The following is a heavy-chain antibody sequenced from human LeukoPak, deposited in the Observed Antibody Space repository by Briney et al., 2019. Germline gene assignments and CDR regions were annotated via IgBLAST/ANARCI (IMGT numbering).Heavy chain of an antibody. CDR2: IAYDGSNK. J-gene: IGHJ3*02. Sequence: PGGSLRLSCAASGFTFSTYAMHWVRQAPGKGLEWVAVIAYDGSNKFYADSVKGRFTISRDNSKNTLHLQMNSLRAEDTAVYYCARADSSTWHDAFDIWGQGKMVTVSS. V-gene: IGHV3-30*04. CDR3: ARADSSTWHDAFDI. D-gene: IGHD6-13*01. CDR1: GFTFSTYA.